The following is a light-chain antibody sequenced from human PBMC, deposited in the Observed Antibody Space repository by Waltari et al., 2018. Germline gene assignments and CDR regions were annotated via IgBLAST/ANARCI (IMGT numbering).Light chain of an antibody. J-gene: IGLJ3*02. CDR3: GTWDDSLNGRWV. CDR2: RND. V-gene: IGLV1-44*01. CDR1: DPNSGNNG. Sequence: QSVLTQPPSASGTPGQRVIISCSGTDPNSGNNGVNRYQPLQGKDPKLFIYRNDLRPSGVPDRFSGSKSGTSASLVISGLQSEDEADYYCGTWDDSLNGRWVFGGGTKVTV.